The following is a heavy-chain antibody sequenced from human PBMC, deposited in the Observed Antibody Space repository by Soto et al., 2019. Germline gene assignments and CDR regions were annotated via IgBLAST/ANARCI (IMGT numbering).Heavy chain of an antibody. Sequence: GGSLRLSCAASGFTFSSYAMSWVRQAPGKGLEWVSAISGSGGSTYYADSVKGRFTISRDNSKNTLYLQMNSLRAEDTAVYYCVKSHSTALVPYYFDYWGQGTLVTVSS. CDR1: GFTFSSYA. CDR2: ISGSGGST. V-gene: IGHV3-23*01. CDR3: VKSHSTALVPYYFDY. J-gene: IGHJ4*02. D-gene: IGHD5-18*01.